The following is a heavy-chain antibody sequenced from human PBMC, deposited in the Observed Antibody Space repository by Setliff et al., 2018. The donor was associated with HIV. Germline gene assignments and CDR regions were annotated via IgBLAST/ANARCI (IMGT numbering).Heavy chain of an antibody. V-gene: IGHV3-49*04. D-gene: IGHD4-17*01. Sequence: PGGSLRLSCTASGFSFGDYVMNWVRQAPGKGLEWVGFIRSKVNGGTTEYAASVKGRFTISRDDSKSIAYLQMNSLKTEDTAVYYCTRDDYCIEHWGQGTLVTVPQ. J-gene: IGHJ4*02. CDR2: IRSKVNGGTT. CDR1: GFSFGDYV. CDR3: TRDDYCIEH.